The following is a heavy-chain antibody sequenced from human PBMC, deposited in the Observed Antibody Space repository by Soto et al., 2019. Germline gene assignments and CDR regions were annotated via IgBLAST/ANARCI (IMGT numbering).Heavy chain of an antibody. CDR1: GFSVSDNW. D-gene: IGHD2-8*02. J-gene: IGHJ5*02. V-gene: IGHV3-53*01. Sequence: GGSLRLSCAVSGFSVSDNWMSWVRQAPGKGLEWVSVLYTGGTTYYADSVKGRFTISGDTSNNTLYLQMNSLRAEDTAVYYCARTTGNQPFSFSSWGQGTLVTVSS. CDR3: ARTTGNQPFSFSS. CDR2: LYTGGTT.